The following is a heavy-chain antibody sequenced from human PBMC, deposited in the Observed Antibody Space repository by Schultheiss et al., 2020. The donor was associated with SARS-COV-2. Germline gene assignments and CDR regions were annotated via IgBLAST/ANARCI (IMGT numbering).Heavy chain of an antibody. CDR3: ARDPTTVGYSYGVYYYYGMDV. J-gene: IGHJ6*02. CDR2: ISSSSSTI. V-gene: IGHV3-48*01. Sequence: GESLKISCAASGFTFSSYSMNWVRQAPGKGLEWVSYISSSSSTIYYADSVKGRFTISRDNAKNSLYLQMNSLRAEDTAVYYCARDPTTVGYSYGVYYYYGMDVWGQGTTVTVSS. CDR1: GFTFSSYS. D-gene: IGHD5-18*01.